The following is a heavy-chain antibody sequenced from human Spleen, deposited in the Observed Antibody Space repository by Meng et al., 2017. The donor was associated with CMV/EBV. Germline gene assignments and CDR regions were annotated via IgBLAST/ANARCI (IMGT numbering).Heavy chain of an antibody. CDR2: IYYSGST. J-gene: IGHJ4*02. D-gene: IGHD1-7*01. CDR3: AREHPELQFDY. CDR1: GGSISSYY. V-gene: IGHV4-59*01. Sequence: SETLSLTCTVSGGSISSYYWSWIRQPPGKGLEWIGYIYYSGSTNYNPSLKSRVTISVDTSKNQSSLKLSSVTAADTAVYYCAREHPELQFDYWGQGTLVTVSS.